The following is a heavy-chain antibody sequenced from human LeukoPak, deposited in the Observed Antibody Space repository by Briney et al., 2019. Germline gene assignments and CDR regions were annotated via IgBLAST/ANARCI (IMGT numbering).Heavy chain of an antibody. CDR2: FDPEDGET. CDR1: GYTLTELS. Sequence: ASVKVSCKVSGYTLTELSMHWVRQAPGKGLEWIGGFDPEDGETIYAQKFQGRVTMTEDTSTDTAYMELSSLRSEDTAVYYCATDPWGVGAHSAFDIWGQGTMVTVSS. J-gene: IGHJ3*02. CDR3: ATDPWGVGAHSAFDI. V-gene: IGHV1-24*01. D-gene: IGHD1-26*01.